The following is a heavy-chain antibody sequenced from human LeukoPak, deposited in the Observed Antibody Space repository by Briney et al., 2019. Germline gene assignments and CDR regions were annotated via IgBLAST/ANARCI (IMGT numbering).Heavy chain of an antibody. J-gene: IGHJ3*02. Sequence: ASVKVSCKASGYTFTGYYMYWVRQAPGQGLEWMGWINPNSGGTNYAQKFQGRVTMTRDTSISTAYMELSRLRPDDTAVYYCARGAGMVPDAFDIWGQGTMVTVSS. CDR1: GYTFTGYY. V-gene: IGHV1-2*02. CDR3: ARGAGMVPDAFDI. D-gene: IGHD5-18*01. CDR2: INPNSGGT.